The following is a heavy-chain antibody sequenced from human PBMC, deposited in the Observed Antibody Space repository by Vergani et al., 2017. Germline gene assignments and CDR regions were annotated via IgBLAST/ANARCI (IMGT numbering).Heavy chain of an antibody. D-gene: IGHD2-8*01. J-gene: IGHJ5*02. V-gene: IGHV1-69*02. CDR1: GGTFSSYT. Sequence: QVQLVQSGAEVKKPGSSVKVSCKASGGTFSSYTISWVRQAPGQGLEWMGRIIPILGIANYAQKFQGRVTITADKSTSTAYMELSSLRSEDTAVYYCAGDPSSMVAALPGGVFDPWGQGTLVTVSS. CDR2: IIPILGIA. CDR3: AGDPSSMVAALPGGVFDP.